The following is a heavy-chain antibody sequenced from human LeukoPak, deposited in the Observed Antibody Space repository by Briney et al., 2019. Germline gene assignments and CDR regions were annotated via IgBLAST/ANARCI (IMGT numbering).Heavy chain of an antibody. CDR3: ARAQDPAKYCSSTSCLYGMDV. Sequence: ASVKVSCKTSGYTFTNYGISWVRQAPGQGLEWMGWISGYNGNTNYAQKFQDRVTITRDTSASTAYMELSSLRSEDTAVYYCARAQDPAKYCSSTSCLYGMDVWGQGTTVTVSS. J-gene: IGHJ6*02. V-gene: IGHV1-18*01. CDR2: ISGYNGNT. CDR1: GYTFTNYG. D-gene: IGHD2-2*01.